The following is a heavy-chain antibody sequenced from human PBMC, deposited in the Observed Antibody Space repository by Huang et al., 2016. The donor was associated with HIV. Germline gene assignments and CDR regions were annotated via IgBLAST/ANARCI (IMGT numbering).Heavy chain of an antibody. CDR3: ARGFGINYNHEAFDV. D-gene: IGHD3-10*01. CDR1: GYTFTNYD. CDR2: INPKSGNV. V-gene: IGHV1-8*01. J-gene: IGHJ3*01. Sequence: QIQLAQSGAEVKKPGASVKVSCKASGYTFTNYDINWVRQTSGQGIGWMGWINPKSGNVCYTKKFQGRVAILRNSSINTSYLEVTSLTSEDTAVYYCARGFGINYNHEAFDVWGQGTMVTVSS.